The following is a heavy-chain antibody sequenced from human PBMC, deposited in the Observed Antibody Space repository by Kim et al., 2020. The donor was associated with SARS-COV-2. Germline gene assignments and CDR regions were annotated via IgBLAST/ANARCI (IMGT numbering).Heavy chain of an antibody. Sequence: GWSLRLSCAASGFTFSSYAMHWVRQAPGKGLEWVAVISYDGSNKYYADSVKGRFTISRDNSKNTLYLQMDSLRAEDTAVYYCARDEYRYSGRFFLAGTYYYYYGMDVWGQGTTVTVSS. D-gene: IGHD1-26*01. CDR1: GFTFSSYA. CDR2: ISYDGSNK. CDR3: ARDEYRYSGRFFLAGTYYYYYGMDV. J-gene: IGHJ6*02. V-gene: IGHV3-30*04.